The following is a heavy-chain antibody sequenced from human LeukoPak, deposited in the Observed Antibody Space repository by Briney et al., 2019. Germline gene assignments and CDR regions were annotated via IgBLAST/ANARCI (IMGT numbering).Heavy chain of an antibody. D-gene: IGHD2-2*01. CDR1: DGSINNYY. CDR3: ARVRSTSCFDY. V-gene: IGHV4-59*01. Sequence: SETLSLTCTVSDGSINNYYWSWIRQPPGKGLEWIGYIYYSGSTNYNPSLKSRVTISVDTSKNQFSLKLNSVTAADTAVYYCARVRSTSCFDYWGQGTLVTVSS. J-gene: IGHJ4*02. CDR2: IYYSGST.